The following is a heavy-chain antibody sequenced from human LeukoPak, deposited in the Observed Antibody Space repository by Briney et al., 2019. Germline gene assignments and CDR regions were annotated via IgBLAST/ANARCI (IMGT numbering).Heavy chain of an antibody. J-gene: IGHJ4*02. CDR3: ARDWAVVAGTDY. CDR1: GYTFTSYD. D-gene: IGHD6-19*01. CDR2: MNPNSGNT. Sequence: AASVKVSCKASGYTFTSYDINWVRQATGQGLEWMGWMNPNSGNTGYAQKFQGRVTITRNTSISTAYMELSSLRSDDTAVYYCARDWAVVAGTDYWGQGTLVTVSS. V-gene: IGHV1-8*03.